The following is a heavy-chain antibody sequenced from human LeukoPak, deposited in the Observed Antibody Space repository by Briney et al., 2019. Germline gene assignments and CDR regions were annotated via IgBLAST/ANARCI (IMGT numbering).Heavy chain of an antibody. CDR1: GFDFSEFW. V-gene: IGHV3-7*01. CDR3: ARGGSFVHNRRFDY. CDR2: IKDDGSGN. D-gene: IGHD6-13*01. Sequence: GGSLRLSCAASGFDFSEFWMSWVRQAPGKGLEWVANIKDDGSGNNYVDSVKGRFTISRDNAKNSMYLQMNNMRDEDTALYYCARGGSFVHNRRFDYWGQGALVTVSS. J-gene: IGHJ4*02.